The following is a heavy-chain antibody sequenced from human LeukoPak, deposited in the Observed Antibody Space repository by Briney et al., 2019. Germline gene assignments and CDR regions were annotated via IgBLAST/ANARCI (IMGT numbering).Heavy chain of an antibody. D-gene: IGHD3-10*01. CDR3: ARDMSYYGSGSYFATDY. J-gene: IGHJ4*02. Sequence: PSETLSLTCTVSGYSISSGYYWGWIRQPPGKGLEWIGSIYHSGRTYYNPSLKSRVTISVDTSKNQFSLKLSSVTAADTAVYYCARDMSYYGSGSYFATDYWGQGTLVTVSS. CDR2: IYHSGRT. CDR1: GYSISSGYY. V-gene: IGHV4-38-2*02.